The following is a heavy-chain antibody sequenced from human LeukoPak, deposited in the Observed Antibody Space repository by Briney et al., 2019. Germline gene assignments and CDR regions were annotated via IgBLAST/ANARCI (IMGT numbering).Heavy chain of an antibody. V-gene: IGHV3-23*01. CDR1: GFAFSNYA. CDR3: AKDVCTSPRCLLYSDS. CDR2: ISGVNT. Sequence: GGSLRLSCATSGFAFSNYAMSWFRQAPGKGLEWVSGISGVNTYCADSVKGRFTISRDNSKNVLYVQMNRLRVEDTAVYFCAKDVCTSPRCLLYSDSWGQGTLVTVSS. J-gene: IGHJ4*02. D-gene: IGHD2-8*01.